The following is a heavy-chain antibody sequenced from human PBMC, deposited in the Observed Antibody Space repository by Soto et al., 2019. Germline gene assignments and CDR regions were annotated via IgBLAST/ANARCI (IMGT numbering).Heavy chain of an antibody. V-gene: IGHV3-23*01. CDR1: GFTFTSYG. CDR3: ARDVGLDSDDFFAY. J-gene: IGHJ4*02. D-gene: IGHD3-9*01. CDR2: IRGDGGQT. Sequence: GGSLRLSCTASGFTFTSYGMGWVRQAPGKGLQWVSTIRGDGGQTHYTDSVKGRFSISRDNSKNTVYLQMDSLGAEDTAMYFCARDVGLDSDDFFAYWGQGTQVTVSS.